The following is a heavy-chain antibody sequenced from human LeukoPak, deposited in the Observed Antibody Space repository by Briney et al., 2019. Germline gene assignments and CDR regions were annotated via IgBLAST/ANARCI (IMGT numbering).Heavy chain of an antibody. V-gene: IGHV4-39*07. CDR1: GGSISSSSYY. J-gene: IGHJ4*02. CDR3: ARGAGWYNY. D-gene: IGHD6-19*01. Sequence: SETLSLTCTVSGGSISSSSYYWGWIRQPPGKGLEWIGSIYYSGSTYYNPSLKSRVTISVDTSKNQFSLKLSSVTAADTAVYYCARGAGWYNYWGQGTLVTVSS. CDR2: IYYSGST.